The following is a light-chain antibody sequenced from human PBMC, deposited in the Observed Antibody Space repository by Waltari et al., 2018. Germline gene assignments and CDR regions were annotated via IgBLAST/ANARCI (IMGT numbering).Light chain of an antibody. J-gene: IGKJ4*01. Sequence: EILMTQSPGTLSVSPGATATLPCRASQSLSRNLAWYQLKPGQAPRLLIYAASTRATGIPARFSGSGSGTEFTLTISSLQSEDFAVYYCQQYSDWPPLTFGGGTKVEIK. CDR2: AAS. CDR3: QQYSDWPPLT. CDR1: QSLSRN. V-gene: IGKV3-15*01.